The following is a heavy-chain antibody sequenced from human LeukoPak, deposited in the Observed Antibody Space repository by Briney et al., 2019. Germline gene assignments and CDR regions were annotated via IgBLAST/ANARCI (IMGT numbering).Heavy chain of an antibody. CDR2: IRSKANSYAT. V-gene: IGHV3-73*01. CDR1: GFTFSGSV. CDR3: TTFLIEAASEGFDY. J-gene: IGHJ4*02. D-gene: IGHD6-13*01. Sequence: PGGSLRLSCTASGFTFSGSVMHWVRQASGKGLEWVGRIRSKANSYATAYAASVKGRFTISRDDSKNTAYLQMNSLKTEDTAVYYCTTFLIEAASEGFDYWGQGTLVTVSS.